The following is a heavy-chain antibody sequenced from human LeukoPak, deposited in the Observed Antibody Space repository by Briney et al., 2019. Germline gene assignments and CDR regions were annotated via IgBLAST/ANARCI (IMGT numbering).Heavy chain of an antibody. V-gene: IGHV3-11*04. CDR1: GFTFSDYY. J-gene: IGHJ4*02. CDR3: ARDHVRHSSGWYDDY. Sequence: GGSLRLSCAASGFTFSDYYMSWIRQAPGKGLEWVSYISSSGSTIYYADSVKGRFTISRDNAKNSLYLQMNSLRAEDTAVYYCARDHVRHSSGWYDDYWGQGTLVTVSS. CDR2: ISSSGSTI. D-gene: IGHD6-19*01.